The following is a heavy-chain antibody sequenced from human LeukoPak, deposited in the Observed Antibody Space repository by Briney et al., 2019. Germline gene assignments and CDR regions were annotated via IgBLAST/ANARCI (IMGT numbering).Heavy chain of an antibody. J-gene: IGHJ4*02. CDR1: GFPFSSYS. CDR3: AKIGPDYGAFDY. CDR2: ITSGGETT. Sequence: GGSLRLSCSASGFPFSSYSMNWVRQAPGTGLEWLSYITRGGAPGTGLEWLSYITSGGETTQYADSVKGRFSISRDNGKNSLSLLMNSLRAEDTAVYYCAKIGPDYGAFDYWGQGTLATVSS. D-gene: IGHD4-17*01. V-gene: IGHV3-48*01.